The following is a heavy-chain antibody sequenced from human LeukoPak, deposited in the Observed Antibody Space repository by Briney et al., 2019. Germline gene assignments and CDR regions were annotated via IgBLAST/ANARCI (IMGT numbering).Heavy chain of an antibody. CDR1: GGSISFYY. Sequence: PSETLPLTCTVSGGSISFYYWSWIRQPAGKGLEWIGRIYTSGSTNYNPSLKSRVTISLDKSKNQFSLKLSSVTAADTAVYYCARGTYYDSTAYYWFDPWGQGTLVTVSS. D-gene: IGHD3-22*01. CDR2: IYTSGST. V-gene: IGHV4-4*07. CDR3: ARGTYYDSTAYYWFDP. J-gene: IGHJ5*02.